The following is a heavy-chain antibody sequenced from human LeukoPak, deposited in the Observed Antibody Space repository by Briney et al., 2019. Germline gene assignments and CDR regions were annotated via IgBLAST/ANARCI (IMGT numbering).Heavy chain of an antibody. Sequence: GESLKISCKGSGYSFTSYWIGWVRQMPGKGLEWMGIIYPGDSDTTYSPSFQGQVTISADKSISTTYLQWSSLKASDTAMYYCARRDGYCSSTSCYADYYYGMDVWGQGTTVTVSS. CDR1: GYSFTSYW. D-gene: IGHD2-2*01. J-gene: IGHJ6*02. CDR3: ARRDGYCSSTSCYADYYYGMDV. V-gene: IGHV5-51*01. CDR2: IYPGDSDT.